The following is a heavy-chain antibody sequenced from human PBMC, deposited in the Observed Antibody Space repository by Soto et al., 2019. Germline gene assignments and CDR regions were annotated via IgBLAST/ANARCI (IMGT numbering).Heavy chain of an antibody. CDR2: IRSKANSYAT. D-gene: IGHD6-19*01. CDR3: SRWPSSGPGDYFDY. Sequence: SGGSLRLSCAASGFTFGGSAMHWVRQASGKGLEWVGRIRSKANSYATAYAASVKGRFTISRDDSKNTAYLQMNSLKTEDTAVYYCSRWPSSGPGDYFDYWGQGTLVTVSS. V-gene: IGHV3-73*01. J-gene: IGHJ4*02. CDR1: GFTFGGSA.